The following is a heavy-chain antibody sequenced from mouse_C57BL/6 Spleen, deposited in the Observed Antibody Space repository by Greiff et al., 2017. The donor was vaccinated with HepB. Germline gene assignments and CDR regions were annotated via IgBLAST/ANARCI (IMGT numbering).Heavy chain of an antibody. V-gene: IGHV1-26*01. J-gene: IGHJ4*01. CDR3: ARSLYDRDYAMDY. Sequence: EVQLQQSGPELVKPGASVKISCKASGYTFTDYYMNWVKQSHGKSLEWIGDINPNNGGTSYNQKFKGKATLTVDKSSSTAYMELRSLTSEDSAVYYCARSLYDRDYAMDYWGQGTSVTVSS. CDR2: INPNNGGT. CDR1: GYTFTDYY. D-gene: IGHD2-12*01.